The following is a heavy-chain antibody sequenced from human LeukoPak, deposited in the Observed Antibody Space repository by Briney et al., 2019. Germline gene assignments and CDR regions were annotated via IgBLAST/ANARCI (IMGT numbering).Heavy chain of an antibody. D-gene: IGHD4-11*01. CDR1: GFTFSSYS. CDR3: AKFVYSKLI. V-gene: IGHV3-48*01. J-gene: IGHJ4*02. CDR2: ISSSSSTI. Sequence: LPGGSLRLSCAASGFTFSSYSMNWVRQAPGKGLEWVSYISSSSSTIYYADSVKGRFTISRDNSKNTLYLQMNSLRAEDTAVYYCAKFVYSKLIWGQGTLVTVSS.